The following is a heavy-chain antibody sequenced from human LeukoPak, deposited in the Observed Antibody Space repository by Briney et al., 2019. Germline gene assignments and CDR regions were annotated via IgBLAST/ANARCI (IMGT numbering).Heavy chain of an antibody. Sequence: ASVKVSCMASGYTFTSFGISWVRQAPGQGLEWMGWISTYNGNTNYAQKLQGRVTMTTDTSTSTAYMELRSLRSDDTAVYYCAREFIVVVPAAAYGMDVWGQGTTVTVSS. J-gene: IGHJ6*02. D-gene: IGHD2-2*01. CDR2: ISTYNGNT. V-gene: IGHV1-18*01. CDR3: AREFIVVVPAAAYGMDV. CDR1: GYTFTSFG.